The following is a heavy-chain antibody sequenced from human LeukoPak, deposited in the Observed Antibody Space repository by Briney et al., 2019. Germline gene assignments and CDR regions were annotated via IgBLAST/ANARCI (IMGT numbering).Heavy chain of an antibody. J-gene: IGHJ4*02. CDR2: ISADSGNT. Sequence: ASVKVSCKASGYTFSIYGITWVRQAPGQGLEWMGFISADSGNTNYAQKFQGRVTMTTDTSTSTAYMELRSLRADDTAVYYSARCGATVTMFFDYWGPGTLVTVSS. CDR1: GYTFSIYG. CDR3: ARCGATVTMFFDY. V-gene: IGHV1-18*01. D-gene: IGHD4-17*01.